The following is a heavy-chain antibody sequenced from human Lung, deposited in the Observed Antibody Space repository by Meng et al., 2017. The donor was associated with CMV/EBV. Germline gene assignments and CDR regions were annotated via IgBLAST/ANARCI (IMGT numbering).Heavy chain of an antibody. CDR3: ARRLWGFFDS. Sequence: LSCTVSGASIDSDNYYWSWIRQPPGKGLEWIGHVYYNGSTYHNPSLKSRVTMSVDTSKNHFSLYVSSVTAADTAVYYCARRLWGFFDSWGQGTLVTVSS. CDR1: GASIDSDNYY. CDR2: VYYNGST. V-gene: IGHV4-39*02. D-gene: IGHD3-16*01. J-gene: IGHJ4*02.